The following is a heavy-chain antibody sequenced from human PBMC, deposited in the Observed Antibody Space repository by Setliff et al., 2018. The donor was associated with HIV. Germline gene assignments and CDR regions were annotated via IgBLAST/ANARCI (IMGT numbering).Heavy chain of an antibody. CDR1: GGSISTSRYY. CDR2: INYRGNT. D-gene: IGHD4-17*01. J-gene: IGHJ5*02. Sequence: SETLSLTCTVSGGSISTSRYYWGWIRQPPGKGLEWIGSINYRGNTYYNPSLTSRAAISVDTSKNQFSLKLNSVTAADTAVYYCARNVGGLRSAVNWFDPWGQGTLVTVSS. V-gene: IGHV4-39*07. CDR3: ARNVGGLRSAVNWFDP.